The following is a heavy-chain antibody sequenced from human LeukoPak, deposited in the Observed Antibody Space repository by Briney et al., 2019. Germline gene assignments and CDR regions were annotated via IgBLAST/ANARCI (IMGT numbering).Heavy chain of an antibody. CDR3: AREDDSSGYYRY. V-gene: IGHV4-59*01. Sequence: SETLSLTCAVYGGSFSGYYWSWIRQPPGKGLEWIGYIYYSGSTNYNPSLKSRVTISVDTSKNQFSLKLSSVTAADTAVYYCAREDDSSGYYRYWGQGTLVTVSS. D-gene: IGHD3-22*01. CDR1: GGSFSGYY. J-gene: IGHJ4*02. CDR2: IYYSGST.